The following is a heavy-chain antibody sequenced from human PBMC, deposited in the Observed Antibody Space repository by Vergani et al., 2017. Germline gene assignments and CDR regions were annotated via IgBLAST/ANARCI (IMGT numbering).Heavy chain of an antibody. V-gene: IGHV1-18*01. CDR3: ARDCSSTSCYTPFWD. CDR2: ISAYNGNT. D-gene: IGHD2-2*02. CDR1: GYTFTIYG. J-gene: IGHJ4*02. Sequence: QVQLVQSGAEVKKPGASVKVSCKASGYTFTIYGISWVRQAPGQGLEWMGWISAYNGNTNYAQKLQGRVTMTTDTSTSTAYMELRSLRSDDTAVYYCARDCSSTSCYTPFWDWGQGTLVTVSS.